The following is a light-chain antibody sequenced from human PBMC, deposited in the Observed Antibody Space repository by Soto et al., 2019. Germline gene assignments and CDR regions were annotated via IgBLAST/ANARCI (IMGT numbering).Light chain of an antibody. Sequence: DIQMTQSPSTLSGAVGDRVTITFRASQTISSWLAWYQQKPGKAPKLLIYKASTLKSGVPSRFSGGGSGTDFTLTISSLQPDDFATYYCQHYNSYGTFGQGTKVDIK. CDR3: QHYNSYGT. CDR1: QTISSW. CDR2: KAS. J-gene: IGKJ1*01. V-gene: IGKV1-5*03.